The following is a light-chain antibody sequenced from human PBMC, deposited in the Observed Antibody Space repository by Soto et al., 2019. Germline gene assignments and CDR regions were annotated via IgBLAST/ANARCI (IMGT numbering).Light chain of an antibody. V-gene: IGKV1-27*01. CDR3: QKYNSAPYT. Sequence: DIQMTQSPSSLSASVGDRVTITCRASQEINNYLAWYQQKPGKVPKLLIYGVSTLQSGVPSRFSGSGSGTDFALTISSLQPEDVATYYCQKYNSAPYTFGQGTKLEIK. CDR2: GVS. CDR1: QEINNY. J-gene: IGKJ2*01.